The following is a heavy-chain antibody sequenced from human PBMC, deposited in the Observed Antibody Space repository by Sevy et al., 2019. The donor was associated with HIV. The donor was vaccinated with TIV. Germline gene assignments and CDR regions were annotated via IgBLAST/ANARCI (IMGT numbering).Heavy chain of an antibody. D-gene: IGHD1-7*01. J-gene: IGHJ4*02. V-gene: IGHV3-33*01. CDR2: IWSDGNNK. CDR1: GFTFSDYG. CDR3: AREERSGTTTSFDY. Sequence: GGSLRLSCAASGFTFSDYGMHWVRQAPGKGLEWVAVIWSDGNNKYYGDSVKGRFTISRDSSKNTLFLQMKSLRVDDTAVYYCAREERSGTTTSFDYWGQGALVTVSS.